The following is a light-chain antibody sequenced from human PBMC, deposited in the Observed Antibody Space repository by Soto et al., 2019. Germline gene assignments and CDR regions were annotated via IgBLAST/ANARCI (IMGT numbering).Light chain of an antibody. CDR2: AAS. J-gene: IGKJ1*01. V-gene: IGKV1-39*01. CDR1: QSISNH. Sequence: DIQMTQSPSSLSASVEDSVIITCXASQSISNHLNWYQQKPGKAPKLLIFAASSLQSGVPSRFSGSRSGPDFTLTISSLQPEDFATYYCQQSYSSPPTFGQGTKV. CDR3: QQSYSSPPT.